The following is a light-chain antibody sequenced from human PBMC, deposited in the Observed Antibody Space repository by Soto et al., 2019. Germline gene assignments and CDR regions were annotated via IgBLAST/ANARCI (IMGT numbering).Light chain of an antibody. Sequence: DIVLTQSPGTLSLSPGERATLSCGASQSINSRSLAWYQQKPGQAPRLLIYDASSRATGIPDRFSASGSGTDFTLTISSLEPEDFAVYYCQQYVASPYTFGQETKVEIK. J-gene: IGKJ2*01. CDR2: DAS. V-gene: IGKV3-20*01. CDR3: QQYVASPYT. CDR1: QSINSRS.